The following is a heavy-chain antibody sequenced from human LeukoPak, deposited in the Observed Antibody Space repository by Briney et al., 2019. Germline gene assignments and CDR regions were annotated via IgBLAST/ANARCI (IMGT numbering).Heavy chain of an antibody. CDR2: IKSDGSST. D-gene: IGHD6-19*01. CDR3: VREGSGSFDY. CDR1: GITFSSHW. V-gene: IGHV3-74*01. Sequence: GGSLRLSCATSGITFSSHWMHWVRQAPGKGLVWVSRIKSDGSSTNYVDSVKGRFTISRDNAKNTLFLQINSLRAEDTALYYCVREGSGSFDYWGQGTLVTVSS. J-gene: IGHJ4*02.